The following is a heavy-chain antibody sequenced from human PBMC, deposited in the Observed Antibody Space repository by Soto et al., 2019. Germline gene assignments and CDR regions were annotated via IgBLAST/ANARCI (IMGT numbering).Heavy chain of an antibody. CDR2: ISSSSSYI. CDR3: ARDPPDVDTAMVTYYFDL. D-gene: IGHD5-18*01. J-gene: IGHJ2*01. CDR1: GFTFSSYS. V-gene: IGHV3-21*01. Sequence: EVQLVESGGGLVKPGGSLRLSCAASGFTFSSYSMNWVRQAPGKGLEWVSSISSSSSYIYYADSVKGRFTISRDNAKNSLYLQMNSLRAEDTAVYYCARDPPDVDTAMVTYYFDLWGRGTLVTVSS.